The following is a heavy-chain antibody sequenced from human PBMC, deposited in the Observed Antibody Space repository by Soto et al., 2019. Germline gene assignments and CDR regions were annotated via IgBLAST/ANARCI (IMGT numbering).Heavy chain of an antibody. V-gene: IGHV1-3*01. D-gene: IGHD2-21*02. J-gene: IGHJ4*02. Sequence: ASVKVSCKASGYTFTRYAIHWVRQAPGQGLEWMGWINAGTGSTRYSQNFQGRVTITRDTSASTAYMELSSLIFEDTGVYYCARERAVSANFFDYWGLGTLVTVSS. CDR2: INAGTGST. CDR3: ARERAVSANFFDY. CDR1: GYTFTRYA.